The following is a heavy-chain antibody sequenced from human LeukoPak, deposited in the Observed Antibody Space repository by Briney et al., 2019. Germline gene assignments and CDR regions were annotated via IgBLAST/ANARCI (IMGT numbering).Heavy chain of an antibody. CDR2: ISRSSNYI. D-gene: IGHD4-17*01. CDR1: GFTFSTYS. Sequence: GGSLRLSCAASGFTFSTYSMKWVRQAPGKGLEWVSSISRSSNYIYYADSVKGRFTISRDNAKNSLYLQMNSLRAEDTAVYYCARDVSRDYGEPLDYWGQGTLVTVSS. J-gene: IGHJ4*02. CDR3: ARDVSRDYGEPLDY. V-gene: IGHV3-21*01.